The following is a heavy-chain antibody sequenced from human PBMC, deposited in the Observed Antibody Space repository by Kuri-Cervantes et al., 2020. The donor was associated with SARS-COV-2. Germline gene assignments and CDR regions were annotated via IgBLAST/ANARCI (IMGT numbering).Heavy chain of an antibody. V-gene: IGHV1-18*01. CDR1: GYTFTSYG. J-gene: IGHJ3*02. CDR2: ISAYNGNT. CDR3: ATDGEGYYDSSGYKLGAFDI. Sequence: ASVKVSCKASGYTFTSYGISWVRQAPGQGLEWMGWISAYNGNTNYAQKLQGRVTMTTDTSTSTAYMELRSLRSEDTAVYYCATDGEGYYDSSGYKLGAFDIWGQGTMVTVSS. D-gene: IGHD3-22*01.